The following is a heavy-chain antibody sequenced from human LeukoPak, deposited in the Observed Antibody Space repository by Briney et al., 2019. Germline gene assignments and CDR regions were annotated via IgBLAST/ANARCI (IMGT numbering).Heavy chain of an antibody. J-gene: IGHJ4*02. CDR2: ISGSGGST. Sequence: PGGSLRLSCAASGFTFSSYVMSWVRQAPGKGLEWVSAISGSGGSTYYADSVKGRFTISRENSNNTLFLQMNSLRVEDTAVYYCAKDKDVYAYGGVDYWGQGTLVTVSS. V-gene: IGHV3-23*01. D-gene: IGHD3-10*01. CDR1: GFTFSSYV. CDR3: AKDKDVYAYGGVDY.